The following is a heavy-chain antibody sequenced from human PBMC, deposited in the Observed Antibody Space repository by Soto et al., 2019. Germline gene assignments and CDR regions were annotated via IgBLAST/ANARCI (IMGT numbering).Heavy chain of an antibody. CDR1: GGSFSGHS. CDR3: STRAYDTSGYYRFDP. CDR2: INHSGRV. D-gene: IGHD3-22*01. V-gene: IGHV4-34*01. Sequence: SETLSLTCAVYGGSFSGHSWTWIRQSPGKGLEWIGDINHSGRVNYSPSLKSRVTISLDTSKNQFSLTLSAVTAADTAMYYCSTRAYDTSGYYRFDPWGQGTLVTVSS. J-gene: IGHJ5*01.